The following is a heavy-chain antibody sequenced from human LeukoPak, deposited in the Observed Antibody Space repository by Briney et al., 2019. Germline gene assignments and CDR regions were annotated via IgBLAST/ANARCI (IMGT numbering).Heavy chain of an antibody. CDR3: AREGYFHWLPHAFDI. V-gene: IGHV4-59*01. D-gene: IGHD3-9*01. CDR2: IYYSGSS. Sequence: SETLSLTCTVSGGSISSYYWSWVRQPPGKGLEWIGYIYYSGSSNYNPSLQSRVTISVHPSKNQFSPKLSSVTAADTAVYYCAREGYFHWLPHAFDIWGQGTMVTVSS. J-gene: IGHJ3*02. CDR1: GGSISSYY.